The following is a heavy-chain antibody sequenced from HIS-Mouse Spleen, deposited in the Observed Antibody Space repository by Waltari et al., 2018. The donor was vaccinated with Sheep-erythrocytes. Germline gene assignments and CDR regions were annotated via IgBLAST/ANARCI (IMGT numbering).Heavy chain of an antibody. D-gene: IGHD3-10*01. CDR2: IYYSGRT. CDR3: ARALIITMVRGVTSNWFDP. CDR1: GGSISSGGYY. J-gene: IGHJ5*02. V-gene: IGHV4-31*03. Sequence: QVQLQESGPGLVKPSQTLSLTCTVSGGSISSGGYYLPWIRQHPGKGLEWIGYIYYSGRTYYNPSLKSRVTISVDTSKNQFSLKLSSVTAADTAVYYCARALIITMVRGVTSNWFDPWGQGTLVTVSS.